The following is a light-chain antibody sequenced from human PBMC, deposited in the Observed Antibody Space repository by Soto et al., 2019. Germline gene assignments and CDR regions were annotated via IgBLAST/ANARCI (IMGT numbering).Light chain of an antibody. CDR1: QSIDYC. J-gene: IGKJ4*01. V-gene: IGKV1-5*01. CDR3: QQYNSSSLT. CDR2: DAS. Sequence: DIQMTQSPSSLSAFVGDRVTITCRASQSIDYCLAWYQQKPGKAPKLLIYDASSLKSGVPLRFSGSGSGTEFTLTINSLQPDDLATYYCQQYNSSSLTFGGGTKVDIK.